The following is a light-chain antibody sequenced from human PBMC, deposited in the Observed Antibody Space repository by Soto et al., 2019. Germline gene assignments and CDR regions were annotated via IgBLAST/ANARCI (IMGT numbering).Light chain of an antibody. CDR3: KYYGSSPSV. CDR2: VTS. J-gene: IGKJ5*01. V-gene: IGKV3-20*01. Sequence: EIVLTQSPGTLSLSPGERATLSCRASQSLGSSFLAWYQQKPGQAPRLLIFVTSRRATGVPDRFSGSGSGTDFTLTISRLEPEDFAVYFCKYYGSSPSVLGPGTRLEIK. CDR1: QSLGSSF.